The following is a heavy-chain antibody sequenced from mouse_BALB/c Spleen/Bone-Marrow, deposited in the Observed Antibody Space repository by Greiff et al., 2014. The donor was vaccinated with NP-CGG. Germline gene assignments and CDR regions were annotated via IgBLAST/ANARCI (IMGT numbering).Heavy chain of an antibody. CDR1: GYTFTSYW. J-gene: IGHJ2*01. CDR2: INPSTGYT. Sequence: VQLQQSGAELAKPGASVKMSCKASGYTFTSYWMHWVKQRPGQGLEWIGYINPSTGYTEYNQKFKDKATLTADKSSSTAYMQLSSLTSEDSAVYYGARRETTALDYWGQGTTLTVSS. CDR3: ARRETTALDY. D-gene: IGHD1-2*01. V-gene: IGHV1-7*01.